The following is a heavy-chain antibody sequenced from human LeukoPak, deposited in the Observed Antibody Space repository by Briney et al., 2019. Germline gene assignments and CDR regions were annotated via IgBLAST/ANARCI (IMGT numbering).Heavy chain of an antibody. J-gene: IGHJ4*02. CDR1: GYTLTELS. D-gene: IGHD6-19*01. CDR3: ATEIAVAGIRGFDY. CDR2: FDPEDGET. V-gene: IGHV1-24*01. Sequence: VASVKVSCKVSGYTLTELSMHWVRQAPGKGLEWMGGFDPEDGETIYAQKFQGGVTMTEDTSTDTAYMELSSLRSEDTAVYYCATEIAVAGIRGFDYWGQGTLVTVSS.